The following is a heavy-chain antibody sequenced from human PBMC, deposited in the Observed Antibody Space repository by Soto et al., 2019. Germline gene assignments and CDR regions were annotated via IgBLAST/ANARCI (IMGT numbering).Heavy chain of an antibody. D-gene: IGHD2-21*02. CDR2: IIPILTIT. J-gene: IGHJ6*02. CDR3: ANRRNSGADCYRYYYFGMDV. V-gene: IGHV1-69*02. Sequence: QVQLVQSGAEVKKPGSSVRLSCTASGGTFSSYTLSWVRQAPGQRLEWMGRIIPILTITDYAQKFRGRLTIXTXKXPRTDYMELSGLRSEDTAVYYCANRRNSGADCYRYYYFGMDVWGQGTTVTVSS. CDR1: GGTFSSYT.